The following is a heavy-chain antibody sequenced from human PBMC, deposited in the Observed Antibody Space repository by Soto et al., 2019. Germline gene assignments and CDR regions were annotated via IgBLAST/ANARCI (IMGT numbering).Heavy chain of an antibody. Sequence: GGSLRLSCAASGFTFSSYSMNWVRQAPGKGLEWVSSISSTTNYIYYGDSMKGRFTISRDNAKNSLYLEMNSLRAEDTAVYYCARESEDLTSNFDYWGQGTLVTVSS. CDR1: GFTFSSYS. CDR3: ARESEDLTSNFDY. V-gene: IGHV3-21*06. CDR2: ISSTTNYI. J-gene: IGHJ4*02.